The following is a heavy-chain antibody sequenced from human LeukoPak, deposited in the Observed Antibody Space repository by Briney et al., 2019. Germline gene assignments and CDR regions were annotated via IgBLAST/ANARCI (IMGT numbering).Heavy chain of an antibody. V-gene: IGHV5-51*01. J-gene: IGHJ4*02. CDR2: IFPGDSDT. CDR1: GYSFTNYC. D-gene: IGHD2-15*01. Sequence: GESLKISCKGSGYSFTNYCIGWVRQMPGKGLEWMGIIFPGDSDTRYSPSLQGQVTISADKSISTAYLQWSSLKASDTAMYYCARRGAGYCSGFSCYYFDYWGQGTLVTVSS. CDR3: ARRGAGYCSGFSCYYFDY.